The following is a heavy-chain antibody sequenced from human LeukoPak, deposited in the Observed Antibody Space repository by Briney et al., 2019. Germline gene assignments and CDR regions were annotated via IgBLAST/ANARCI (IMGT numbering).Heavy chain of an antibody. CDR2: ILYDGSNK. CDR3: AKDYYGSGSYYTVDF. Sequence: GGSLRLSCAASGFTFSAYAMHWVRQPPGKGLEWVAVILYDGSNKYYADSVKGRFTISRDKSKNTLDLQMNSLRPEDTAVYYCAKDYYGSGSYYTVDFWGQGTTVTVSS. J-gene: IGHJ6*02. CDR1: GFTFSAYA. V-gene: IGHV3-30*18. D-gene: IGHD3-10*01.